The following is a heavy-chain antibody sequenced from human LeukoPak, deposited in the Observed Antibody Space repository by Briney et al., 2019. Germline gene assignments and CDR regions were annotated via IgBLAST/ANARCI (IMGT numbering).Heavy chain of an antibody. Sequence: PGGSLRLSCAAFGFIFSNYGMHWVRQAPGKGPEWVGFIRVKAYGGTTEYAASVKGRFTISRDDSKSIAYLQMNSLKTEDTAVYYCTTDYNSRNHLDAFDIWGRGTLVTVSS. J-gene: IGHJ3*02. D-gene: IGHD1-14*01. V-gene: IGHV3-49*04. CDR3: TTDYNSRNHLDAFDI. CDR2: IRVKAYGGTT. CDR1: GFIFSNYG.